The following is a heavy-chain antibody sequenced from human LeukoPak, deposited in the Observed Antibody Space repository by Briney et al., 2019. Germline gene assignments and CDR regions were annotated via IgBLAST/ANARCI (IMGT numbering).Heavy chain of an antibody. CDR1: GYTFTGYY. V-gene: IGHV1-2*06. D-gene: IGHD3-22*01. Sequence: ASVKVSCKASGYTFTGYYMHWVRQAPGQGVEWMGRINTNSGGTNYAQKFQGRVTMTRDTSISTAYMELSRLRSDDTAVYYCARAMYYYDSSGYYSFDYWGQGTLVTVSS. J-gene: IGHJ4*02. CDR3: ARAMYYYDSSGYYSFDY. CDR2: INTNSGGT.